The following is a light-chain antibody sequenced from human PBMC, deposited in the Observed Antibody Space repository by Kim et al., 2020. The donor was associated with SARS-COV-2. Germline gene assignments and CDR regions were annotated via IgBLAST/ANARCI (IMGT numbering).Light chain of an antibody. Sequence: GQGVTISCSGSSSNIGSNYVYSYQQLPGTAPKLLIYRNNQRPSGVPDRFSGSKSGTSASLAISGLRSEDEADYYCAAWDDSLSGVVFGGGTQLTVL. CDR2: RNN. CDR1: SSNIGSNY. J-gene: IGLJ2*01. CDR3: AAWDDSLSGVV. V-gene: IGLV1-47*01.